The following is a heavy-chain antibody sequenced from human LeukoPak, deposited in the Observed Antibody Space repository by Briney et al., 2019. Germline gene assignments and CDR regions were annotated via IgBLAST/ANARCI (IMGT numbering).Heavy chain of an antibody. Sequence: PSETLSLTCTVSGGSIFSGDYYWNWVRQPPGKGLEWIGYIYYNGITYYNPSLESRVTISVDTSKNQFSLKLSSVTAADTAVYYCARIRGSGAYDSGYSRWDFDYWGQGTLVTVSS. CDR1: GGSIFSGDYY. CDR3: ARIRGSGAYDSGYSRWDFDY. D-gene: IGHD3-10*01. CDR2: IYYNGIT. J-gene: IGHJ4*02. V-gene: IGHV4-30-4*01.